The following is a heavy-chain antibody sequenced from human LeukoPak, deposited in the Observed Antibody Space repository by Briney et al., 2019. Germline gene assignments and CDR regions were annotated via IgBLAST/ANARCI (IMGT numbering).Heavy chain of an antibody. J-gene: IGHJ6*03. CDR2: ISSSSTYI. V-gene: IGHV3-21*01. Sequence: GGSLRLSCAASGFTLSNYGMNWVRQAPGKGLEWVSSISSSSTYIYYADSVKGRFTISRDNAKNSLYLQMNSLRAEDTAVYYCAKSSGWNYYYYYMDVWGKGTTVIASS. CDR1: GFTLSNYG. CDR3: AKSSGWNYYYYYMDV. D-gene: IGHD6-19*01.